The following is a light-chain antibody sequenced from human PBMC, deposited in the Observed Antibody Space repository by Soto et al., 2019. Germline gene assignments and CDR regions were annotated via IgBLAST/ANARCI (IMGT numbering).Light chain of an antibody. Sequence: DIQMTQSPSTLSGSVGDRVTITCRASQTISSWLAWYQQKPGTAPKLLIYAASNLESGVPSRFSGSGSGTYFTLTISSLQPEDFATYYCQQCLTTPRTFGQGTKVDIK. V-gene: IGKV1-39*01. CDR3: QQCLTTPRT. CDR2: AAS. J-gene: IGKJ1*01. CDR1: QTISSW.